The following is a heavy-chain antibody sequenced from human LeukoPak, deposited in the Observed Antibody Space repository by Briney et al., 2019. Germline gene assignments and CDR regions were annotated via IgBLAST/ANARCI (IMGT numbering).Heavy chain of an antibody. D-gene: IGHD2-2*01. CDR2: INPNSGDT. CDR3: ARDYCSSTSCLFDY. Sequence: GASVMVSCRASGYTFTGYHIHWVRQAPGQGLEWMGRINPNSGDTNYAQNFQGRVTMTRDTSINTAYMELSRLRSDDTAVYYCARDYCSSTSCLFDYWGQGTLVTVSS. J-gene: IGHJ4*02. CDR1: GYTFTGYH. V-gene: IGHV1-2*06.